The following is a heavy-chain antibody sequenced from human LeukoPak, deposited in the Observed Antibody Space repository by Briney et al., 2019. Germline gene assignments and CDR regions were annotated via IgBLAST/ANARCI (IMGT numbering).Heavy chain of an antibody. CDR2: IYTSGST. J-gene: IGHJ6*02. CDR1: GGSISSYY. V-gene: IGHV4-4*09. CDR3: VRHAATRHNYGMDV. D-gene: IGHD6-13*01. Sequence: PSETLSLTCTVSGGSISSYYWSWIRQPPGKGLEWIGYIYTSGSTNYNPSFKSRVTISVDTSKNHFSLYLSSVTAADTAVYYCVRHAATRHNYGMDVWGQGTTVTVSS.